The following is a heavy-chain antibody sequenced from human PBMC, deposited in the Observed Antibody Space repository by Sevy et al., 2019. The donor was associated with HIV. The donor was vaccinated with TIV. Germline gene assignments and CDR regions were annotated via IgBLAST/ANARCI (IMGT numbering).Heavy chain of an antibody. J-gene: IGHJ4*02. CDR3: TRTYYYDSSGYYYIDY. CDR2: IRSQANSYAT. V-gene: IGHV3-73*01. CDR1: GFTFSGSA. Sequence: GGSLRLSCAASGFTFSGSAMHWVRQASGKGLEWVGRIRSQANSYATAYAASVKGRVTISRDDSKNTAYLQMNSLKTEDTAVYYCTRTYYYDSSGYYYIDYWGQGTLVTVSS. D-gene: IGHD3-22*01.